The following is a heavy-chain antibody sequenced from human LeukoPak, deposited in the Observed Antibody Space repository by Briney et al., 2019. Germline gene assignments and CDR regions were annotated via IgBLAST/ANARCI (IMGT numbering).Heavy chain of an antibody. Sequence: ASVKVSCKASGYTFTSYYMHWVRQAPGQGLEWMGIINPSGGSTSYAQKFQGRVTMTRDTSTSTVYMELSSLRPEDTAVYYCARNTLGYCSGGSCYAGWFDPWGQGTLVTVSS. J-gene: IGHJ5*02. CDR3: ARNTLGYCSGGSCYAGWFDP. V-gene: IGHV1-46*01. D-gene: IGHD2-15*01. CDR2: INPSGGST. CDR1: GYTFTSYY.